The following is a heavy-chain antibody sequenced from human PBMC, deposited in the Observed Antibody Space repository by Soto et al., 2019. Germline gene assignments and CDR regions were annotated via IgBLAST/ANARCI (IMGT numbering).Heavy chain of an antibody. J-gene: IGHJ6*02. CDR2: INPNSGGT. V-gene: IGHV1-2*04. Sequence: QVQLVQSGAEVKKPGASVKVSCKASGYTFTGYYMHWVRQAPGQGLEWMGWINPNSGGTNYAQKCQGWVTMTSDTSISTAYTELSSLSCDDTAVYYCARDQGYELLGEVGYSYYYGMAVWGHGTTVTVSS. CDR3: ARDQGYELLGEVGYSYYYGMAV. CDR1: GYTFTGYY. D-gene: IGHD2-2*01.